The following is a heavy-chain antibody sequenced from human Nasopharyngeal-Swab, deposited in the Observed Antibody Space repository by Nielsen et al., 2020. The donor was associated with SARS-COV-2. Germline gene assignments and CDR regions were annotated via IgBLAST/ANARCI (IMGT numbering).Heavy chain of an antibody. Sequence: SLKISCAASGFTFDDYAMHWVRQAPGKGLEWVSGISWNSGSIGYADSVKGRFTISRDKAKNSLYLQMNSLRAEDTALYYCAKLTDYGDYYFDYWGQGTLVTVSS. CDR2: ISWNSGSI. V-gene: IGHV3-9*01. CDR3: AKLTDYGDYYFDY. CDR1: GFTFDDYA. J-gene: IGHJ4*02. D-gene: IGHD4-17*01.